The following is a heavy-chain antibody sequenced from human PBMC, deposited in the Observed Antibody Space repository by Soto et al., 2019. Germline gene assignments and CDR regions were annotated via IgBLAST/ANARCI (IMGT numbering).Heavy chain of an antibody. J-gene: IGHJ4*02. CDR1: GFTFSDYY. CDR3: ARVGVVTAAGTSDY. Sequence: GGSLRLSCAASGFTFSDYYMSWIRQVPGKGLEWVAYISGTSDSIPYADSVKGRFTISRDNAKNSLYPQMNSLRAEDTAVYYCARVGVVTAAGTSDYWGQGTLVTVSS. CDR2: ISGTSDSI. D-gene: IGHD6-13*01. V-gene: IGHV3-11*06.